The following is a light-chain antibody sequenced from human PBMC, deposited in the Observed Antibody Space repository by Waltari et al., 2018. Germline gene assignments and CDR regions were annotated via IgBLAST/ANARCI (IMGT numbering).Light chain of an antibody. CDR1: QDISNS. J-gene: IGKJ4*01. V-gene: IGKV1-NL1*01. CDR2: VAS. Sequence: DIQITQSPSSLSASVADRVTITCRASQDISNSLAWYQQKSGEAPKLLVYVASRLESGVPPRFSGSGSGMDYTLTISSLQPEDFATYFCQQYLAIPLTFGGGTKVDI. CDR3: QQYLAIPLT.